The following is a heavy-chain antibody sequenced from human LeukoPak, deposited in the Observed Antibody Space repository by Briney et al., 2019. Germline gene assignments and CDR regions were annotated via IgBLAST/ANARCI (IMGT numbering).Heavy chain of an antibody. CDR3: AEPPPENTRIAAAGTRLFDP. Sequence: GGSLRLSCAASGFTLSSYSMSWVRQAPGKGLEWVSSIRGSGTGTHYADSVKGRFTISRDNSKNTLYLQMNSLRAEDTAVYYCAEPPPENTRIAAAGTRLFDPWGQGTLVTVSS. J-gene: IGHJ5*02. CDR1: GFTLSSYS. D-gene: IGHD6-13*01. CDR2: IRGSGTGT. V-gene: IGHV3-23*01.